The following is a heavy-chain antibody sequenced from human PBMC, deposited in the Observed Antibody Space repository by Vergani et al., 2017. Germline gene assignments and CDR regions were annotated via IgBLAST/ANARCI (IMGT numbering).Heavy chain of an antibody. J-gene: IGHJ4*02. CDR3: ARDQSDSSGSLGDY. CDR1: GFTFSSYS. V-gene: IGHV3-21*01. D-gene: IGHD3-22*01. Sequence: EVQLVESGGGLVKPGGSLRLSCAASGFTFSSYSMNWVRQAPGKGLEWVSSISSSSSYIYYADSVKGRFTISRDNAKNSLYLQMNSLRAEDTAVYYCARDQSDSSGSLGDYWGQGTLVTVSS. CDR2: ISSSSSYI.